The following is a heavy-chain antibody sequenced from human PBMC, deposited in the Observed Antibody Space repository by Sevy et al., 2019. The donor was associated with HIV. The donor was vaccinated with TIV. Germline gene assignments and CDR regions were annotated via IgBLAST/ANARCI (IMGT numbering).Heavy chain of an antibody. CDR2: IIPIFGTA. V-gene: IGHV1-69*13. J-gene: IGHJ3*02. Sequence: ASVKVSCKASGGTFSSYAISWVRQAPGQGLAWMGGIIPIFGTANYAQKFQGRVTITADESTSTAYMELSSLRSEDTAVYYCASPTYYYDSSGPGFGAFDIWGQGTMVTVSS. CDR1: GGTFSSYA. D-gene: IGHD3-22*01. CDR3: ASPTYYYDSSGPGFGAFDI.